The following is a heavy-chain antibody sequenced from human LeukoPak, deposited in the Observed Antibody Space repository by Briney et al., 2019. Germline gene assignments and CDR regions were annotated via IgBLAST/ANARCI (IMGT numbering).Heavy chain of an antibody. V-gene: IGHV3-23*01. Sequence: SGGSLRLSCVASGFTFSTYAMTWVRQAPGKGLEWVSTIIGNAGSTYYADSVQARFIISRDNSKNTLFLQVTSLRAEDTAVYYCAKDPRWLPYGMDVWGQGTTVTVS. D-gene: IGHD5-12*01. CDR2: IIGNAGST. CDR1: GFTFSTYA. J-gene: IGHJ6*02. CDR3: AKDPRWLPYGMDV.